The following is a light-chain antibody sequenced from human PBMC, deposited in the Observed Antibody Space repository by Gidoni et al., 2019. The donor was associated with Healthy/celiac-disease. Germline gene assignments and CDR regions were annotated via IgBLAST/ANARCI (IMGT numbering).Light chain of an antibody. V-gene: IGKV3-20*01. CDR2: GAS. CDR1: QSVSRSY. CDR3: QQYGSSPRVT. J-gene: IGKJ3*01. Sequence: ELVLTQSPGTLSLSPGERATLSCRASQSVSRSYLAWYQQKPGQASRHLTYGASSRATGIPARLSGSGSGTDLALTISRMEPEDFVVYYCQQYGSSPRVTFGPGTKVDIK.